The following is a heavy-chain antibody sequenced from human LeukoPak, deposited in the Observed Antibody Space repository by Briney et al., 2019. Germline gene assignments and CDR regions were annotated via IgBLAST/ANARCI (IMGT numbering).Heavy chain of an antibody. J-gene: IGHJ6*02. CDR2: INHSGST. CDR1: GGSFSGYY. V-gene: IGHV4-34*01. Sequence: SETLSLTCAVYGGSFSGYYWSWIRQPPGKGLGWIGEINHSGSTNYNPSLKSRVTIPVDTSKNQFSLKLSSVTAADTAVYYCARVRRLVRPMDVWGQGTTVTVSS. CDR3: ARVRRLVRPMDV. D-gene: IGHD3-9*01.